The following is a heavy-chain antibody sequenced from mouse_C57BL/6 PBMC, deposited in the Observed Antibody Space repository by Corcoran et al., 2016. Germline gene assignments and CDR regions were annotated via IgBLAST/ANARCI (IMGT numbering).Heavy chain of an antibody. CDR2: INTYSGVP. D-gene: IGHD1-3*01. Sequence: QIQLVQSGPELKKPGETVKISCKASGYTFTTYGMSWVKQAPGKGLKWMGWINTYSGVPTYADDFKGRFAFSLETSASTAYLQINNLKNEDTATYFCARWEYTPFAYWGQGTLVTVSA. CDR3: ARWEYTPFAY. J-gene: IGHJ3*01. CDR1: GYTFTTYG. V-gene: IGHV9-3*01.